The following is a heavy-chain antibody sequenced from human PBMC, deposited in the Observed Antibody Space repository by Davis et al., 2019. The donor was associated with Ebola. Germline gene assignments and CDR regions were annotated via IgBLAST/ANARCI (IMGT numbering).Heavy chain of an antibody. V-gene: IGHV4-59*08. CDR3: ARGRPSTVTTDYYAMDI. D-gene: IGHD4-17*01. CDR1: GGSISTYY. CDR2: IYYSGNA. Sequence: MPSETLSLTCTVSGGSISTYYWSWIRQPPGKGLERIGYIYYSGNAYYNPSLKSRVTISVDTSKNQFSLKLSSVTAADTAVYYCARGRPSTVTTDYYAMDIWGKGTTVTVSS. J-gene: IGHJ6*04.